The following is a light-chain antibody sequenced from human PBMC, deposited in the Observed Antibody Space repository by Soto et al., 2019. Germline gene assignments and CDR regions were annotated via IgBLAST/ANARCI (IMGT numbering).Light chain of an antibody. CDR3: QVWDSSSDHVV. CDR2: YDS. Sequence: SYELTQPPSVSVAPGKTARITCGGNIIETKSVHWYQQKPGQAPVLVIYYDSDRPSVIPERFSGSNSGNTATLTISRVEAGDEAEYYCQVWDSSSDHVVFGGGTKLTVL. J-gene: IGLJ2*01. V-gene: IGLV3-21*04. CDR1: IIETKS.